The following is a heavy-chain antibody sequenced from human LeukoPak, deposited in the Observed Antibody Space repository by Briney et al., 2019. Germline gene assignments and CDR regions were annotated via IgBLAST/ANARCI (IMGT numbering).Heavy chain of an antibody. CDR1: GGSFSGYY. Sequence: PSETLSLTCAVYGGSFSGYYWSWIRQPPGKGLEWIGEINHSGSTNYNPSLKSRVTISVDTSKNQFSLKLSSVTAADTAVYYCARGREDIVVVPAATNHNWFDPWGQGTLVTVSS. CDR3: ARGREDIVVVPAATNHNWFDP. V-gene: IGHV4-34*01. CDR2: INHSGST. J-gene: IGHJ5*02. D-gene: IGHD2-2*01.